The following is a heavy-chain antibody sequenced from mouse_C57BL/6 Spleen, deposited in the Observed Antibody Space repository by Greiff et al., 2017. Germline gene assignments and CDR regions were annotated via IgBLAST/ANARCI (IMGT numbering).Heavy chain of an antibody. J-gene: IGHJ4*01. CDR1: GFTFSSYG. D-gene: IGHD2-5*01. Sequence: EVNLVESGGDLVKPGGSLKLSCAASGFTFSSYGMSWVRQTPDKRLEWVATISSGGSYTYYPDSVKGRFTISRDNAKNTLYLQMSSLKSEDTAMYYCARAYYSNYYYAMDYWGQGTSVTVSS. CDR3: ARAYYSNYYYAMDY. V-gene: IGHV5-6*01. CDR2: ISSGGSYT.